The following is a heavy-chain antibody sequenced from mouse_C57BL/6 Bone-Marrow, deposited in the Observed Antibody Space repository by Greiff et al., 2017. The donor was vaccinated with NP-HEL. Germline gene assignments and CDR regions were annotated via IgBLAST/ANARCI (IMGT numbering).Heavy chain of an antibody. V-gene: IGHV5-17*01. CDR3: ARLYSNYAMDY. D-gene: IGHD2-5*01. J-gene: IGHJ4*01. CDR2: ISSGSSTI. CDR1: GFTFSDYG. Sequence: VKLMESGGGLVKPGGSLKLSCAASGFTFSDYGMHWVRQAPEKGLEWVAYISSGSSTIYYADTVKGRFTISRDNAKNTLFLQMTSLRSEDTAMYYCARLYSNYAMDYWGQGTSVTVSS.